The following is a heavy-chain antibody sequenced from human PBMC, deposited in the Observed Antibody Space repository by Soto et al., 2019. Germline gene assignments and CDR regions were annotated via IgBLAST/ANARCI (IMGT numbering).Heavy chain of an antibody. J-gene: IGHJ3*01. D-gene: IGHD3-9*01. Sequence: ASVKVSCKVSGYTLTELSMHWVRQAPGKGLEWMGGFDPEDGETIYAQKFQGRVTMTEDTSTDTAYMELSSLRSEDTAVYYCATNILAFLTRVFDVWGQGTMVTVSS. CDR2: FDPEDGET. V-gene: IGHV1-24*01. CDR3: ATNILAFLTRVFDV. CDR1: GYTLTELS.